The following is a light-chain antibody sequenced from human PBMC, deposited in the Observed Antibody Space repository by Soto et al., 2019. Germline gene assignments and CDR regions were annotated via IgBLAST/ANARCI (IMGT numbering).Light chain of an antibody. J-gene: IGLJ2*01. Sequence: QSALTQPRSVSGSPGQSVTISCTGTSSDGGGYNYVSWYQQHPGKAPKLMIYDVSKRPSGVPDRFSGSKSGNTASLTISGLQAEDEADYYCCSYAGSYTDLVFGGGTKLTVL. CDR2: DVS. CDR3: CSYAGSYTDLV. V-gene: IGLV2-11*01. CDR1: SSDGGGYNY.